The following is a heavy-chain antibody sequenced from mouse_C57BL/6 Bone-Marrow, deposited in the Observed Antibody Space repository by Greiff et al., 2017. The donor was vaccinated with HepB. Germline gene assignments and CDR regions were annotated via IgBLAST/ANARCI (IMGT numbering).Heavy chain of an antibody. J-gene: IGHJ4*01. CDR2: IDPSDSYT. D-gene: IGHD2-3*01. V-gene: IGHV1-59*01. CDR1: GYTFTSYW. CDR3: AIYDGYYYAMDY. Sequence: QVQLQQPGAELVRPGTSVKLSCKASGYTFTSYWMHWVKQRPGQGLEWIGVIDPSDSYTNYNQKFKGKATLTVDTSSSTAYMQLSSLTSEDSAVYYCAIYDGYYYAMDYGGQGTSVTVSS.